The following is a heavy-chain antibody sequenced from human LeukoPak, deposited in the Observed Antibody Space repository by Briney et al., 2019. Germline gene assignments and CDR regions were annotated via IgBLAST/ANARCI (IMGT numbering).Heavy chain of an antibody. V-gene: IGHV1-18*01. J-gene: IGHJ5*02. Sequence: GASVKVSCKASGYTFTSYGITWVRQAPGQGLEWMGWISAYNGNTNYAQKLQGRVTMTTDTSTSTAYMELSSLRSEDSAVYYCARAKYNWNDIFENWFDPWGQGTLVTVSS. CDR2: ISAYNGNT. CDR3: ARAKYNWNDIFENWFDP. CDR1: GYTFTSYG. D-gene: IGHD1-1*01.